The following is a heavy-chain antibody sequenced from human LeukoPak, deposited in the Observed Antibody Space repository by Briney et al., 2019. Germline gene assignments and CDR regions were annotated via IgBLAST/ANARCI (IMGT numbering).Heavy chain of an antibody. J-gene: IGHJ4*02. CDR2: IIPIFGTA. CDR3: ASGPRYYFDY. CDR1: GYTFTSYG. Sequence: SVKVSCKASGYTFTSYGISWVRQAPGQGLEWMGGIIPIFGTANYAQKFQGRVTITADESTSTAYMELSSLRSEDTAVYYCASGPRYYFDYWGQGTLVTVSS. V-gene: IGHV1-69*13.